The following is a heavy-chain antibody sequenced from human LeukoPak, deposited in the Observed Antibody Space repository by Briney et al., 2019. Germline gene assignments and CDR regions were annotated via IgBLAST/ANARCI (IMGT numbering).Heavy chain of an antibody. J-gene: IGHJ6*03. CDR1: GYTFTGYY. CDR2: INPNSGGT. V-gene: IGHV1-2*02. Sequence: GASVKVSCTASGYTFTGYYMHWVRQAPGQGLEWMGWINPNSGGTNYVQKFQGRVTMTRDTSISTAYMELSRLRSDDTAVYYCARGRSGVCTYCSGGSSKQRYYYMDVWGKGTTVTISS. CDR3: ARGRSGVCTYCSGGSSKQRYYYMDV. D-gene: IGHD2-15*01.